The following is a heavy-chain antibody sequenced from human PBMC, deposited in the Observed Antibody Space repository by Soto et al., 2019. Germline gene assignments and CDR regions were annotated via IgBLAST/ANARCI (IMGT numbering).Heavy chain of an antibody. J-gene: IGHJ6*02. Sequence: QVQLVESGGGVVQPGRSLRLSCAASGFTFSSYGMHWVLQAPGKGLEWVAVISYDGSNKYYADSVKGRFTISRDNSKNTLYLQMNSLRAEDTAVYYCAKDVEWFGDYYYGMDVWGQGTTVTVSS. V-gene: IGHV3-30*18. CDR2: ISYDGSNK. D-gene: IGHD3-10*01. CDR3: AKDVEWFGDYYYGMDV. CDR1: GFTFSSYG.